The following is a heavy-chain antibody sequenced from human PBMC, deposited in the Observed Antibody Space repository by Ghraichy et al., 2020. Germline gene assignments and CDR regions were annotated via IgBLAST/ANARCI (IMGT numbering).Heavy chain of an antibody. CDR3: AKRGYGDYDR. V-gene: IGHV3-23*01. Sequence: GESMNISCAASGFTFSTYAMSWVRQAPGKGLEWVSGISGSGGSTYYADSVKGRFTISRGNSKNTVYLQMNSLRAEDTAVYYCAKRGYGDYDRWDRGTLVTVSS. CDR2: ISGSGGST. D-gene: IGHD4-17*01. CDR1: GFTFSTYA. J-gene: IGHJ2*01.